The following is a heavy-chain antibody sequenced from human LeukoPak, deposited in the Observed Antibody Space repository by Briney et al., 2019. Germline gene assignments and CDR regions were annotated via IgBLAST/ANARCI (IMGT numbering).Heavy chain of an antibody. D-gene: IGHD6-19*01. CDR3: ASSSGWYYFDY. CDR2: INHSGST. J-gene: IGHJ4*02. CDR1: GGSFSGYH. V-gene: IGHV4-34*01. Sequence: PSETLSLTCAVYGGSFSGYHWSWIRQPPGKGLEWIGEINHSGSTNYNPSLKSRVTISVDTSKNQFSLKLSSVTAADTAVYYCASSSGWYYFDYWGQGTLVTVSS.